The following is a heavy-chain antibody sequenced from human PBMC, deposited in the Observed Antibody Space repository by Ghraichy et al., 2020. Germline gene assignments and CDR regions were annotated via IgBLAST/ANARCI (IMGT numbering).Heavy chain of an antibody. CDR3: ARDGIQHAFDI. V-gene: IGHV4-31*03. Sequence: SETLSLTCTVSGGSISSGGYYWSWIRQHPGKGLEWIGYIYYSGSTYYNPSLKSRVTISVDTSKNQFSLKLSSVTAADTAVYYCARDGIQHAFDIWGQGTMVTVSS. CDR1: GGSISSGGYY. J-gene: IGHJ3*02. D-gene: IGHD1-14*01. CDR2: IYYSGST.